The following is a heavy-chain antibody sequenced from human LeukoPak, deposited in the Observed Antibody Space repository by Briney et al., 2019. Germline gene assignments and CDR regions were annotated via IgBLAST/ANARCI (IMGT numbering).Heavy chain of an antibody. J-gene: IGHJ4*02. CDR2: IRYDGSNK. V-gene: IGHV3-30*02. CDR3: AKDWDGLCDY. D-gene: IGHD1-26*01. Sequence: PGGSLRLSCATSGFTFSSYAMHWVRQAPGKGLEWVAFIRYDGSNKYYADSVKGRFTISRDNSKNTLYLQMNSLRAEDTAVYYCAKDWDGLCDYWGQGTLVTVSS. CDR1: GFTFSSYA.